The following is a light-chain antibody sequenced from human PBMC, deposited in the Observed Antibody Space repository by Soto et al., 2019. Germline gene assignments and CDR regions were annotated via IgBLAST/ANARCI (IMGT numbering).Light chain of an antibody. V-gene: IGKV3-15*01. J-gene: IGKJ4*01. Sequence: EIVMTQSPVTLSVSPGERATLSCRASQSVTNSYLAWYQQKPGQAPRLLIFGASTRDAGIPARFSGSRSGTEFTLTISSLQSEDFAVYYCQQYSNWPLTFGGGTKV. CDR2: GAS. CDR1: QSVTNSY. CDR3: QQYSNWPLT.